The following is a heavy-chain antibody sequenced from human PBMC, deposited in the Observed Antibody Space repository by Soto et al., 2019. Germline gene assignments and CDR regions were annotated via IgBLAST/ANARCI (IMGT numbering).Heavy chain of an antibody. CDR2: IIPIFGTA. J-gene: IGHJ4*02. V-gene: IGHV1-69*01. CDR3: ARDPINCGGGSCNGSGDY. D-gene: IGHD2-15*01. CDR1: GGTFSSYA. Sequence: QVQLVQSGAEVKKPGSSVKVSCKASGGTFSSYAISWVRQAPGQGLEWMGGIIPIFGTANYAQKFQGRVTITADESTSTAYMELSSLRSEDTAVYYCARDPINCGGGSCNGSGDYWGQGTLVTVSS.